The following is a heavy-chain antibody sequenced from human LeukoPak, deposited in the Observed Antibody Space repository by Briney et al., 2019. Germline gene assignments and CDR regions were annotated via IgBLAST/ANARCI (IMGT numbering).Heavy chain of an antibody. Sequence: SETLSLTCAVSGGSISSYYWSWIRQPPGKGLEWIGYIYSSGSTNYNPSLKSRVTISVDTSKNQFSLKLSSVTAADTAVYYCARGYGSGSLGYWGQGTLVTVSS. V-gene: IGHV4-59*12. CDR3: ARGYGSGSLGY. CDR2: IYSSGST. D-gene: IGHD3-10*01. CDR1: GGSISSYY. J-gene: IGHJ4*02.